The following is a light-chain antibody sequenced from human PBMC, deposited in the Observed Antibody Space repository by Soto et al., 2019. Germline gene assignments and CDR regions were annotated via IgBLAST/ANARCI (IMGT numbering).Light chain of an antibody. V-gene: IGKV1-39*01. CDR2: VAS. CDR3: QQSYSIPYT. CDR1: QSISVW. J-gene: IGKJ2*01. Sequence: DIPMTQSPSTLSASVGDRVTITCRASQSISVWLAWYQQKAGKAPNLLIYVASSLQSGVPSRFSGSGSGTDFTLTISSLQPEDFATYYCQQSYSIPYTFGQGTKIEIK.